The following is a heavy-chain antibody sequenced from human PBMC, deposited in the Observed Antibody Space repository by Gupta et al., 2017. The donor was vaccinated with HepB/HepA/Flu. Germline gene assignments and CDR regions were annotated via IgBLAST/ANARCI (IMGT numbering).Heavy chain of an antibody. Sequence: EVQLVESGGGLIQPGGSLRLSCAASEFTVSGNYMSWVRQAPGKGLEWVSFIYSGGDTYYADSVKGRFTISRDNSKNTLHLQMNSLRAEDSAVYYCARVATPYISGWYGYYYYMDVWGKGTTVTVSS. V-gene: IGHV3-53*01. CDR1: EFTVSGNY. CDR3: ARVATPYISGWYGYYYYMDV. CDR2: IYSGGDT. D-gene: IGHD6-19*01. J-gene: IGHJ6*03.